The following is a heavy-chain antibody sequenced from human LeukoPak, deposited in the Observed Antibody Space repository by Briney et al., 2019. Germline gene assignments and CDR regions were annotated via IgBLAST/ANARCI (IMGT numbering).Heavy chain of an antibody. Sequence: PGGSLRLSCAASGVTFSSDGMHWVRQARGKGLEWWAFIRYDGSKKYYADSVKGRFTIHRDNSKNTLYLQMNSLRAEDTAVYYCAKAGELLPGDAFDIWGQGTMVTVSS. J-gene: IGHJ3*02. CDR3: AKAGELLPGDAFDI. CDR1: GVTFSSDG. V-gene: IGHV3-30*02. D-gene: IGHD1-26*01. CDR2: IRYDGSKK.